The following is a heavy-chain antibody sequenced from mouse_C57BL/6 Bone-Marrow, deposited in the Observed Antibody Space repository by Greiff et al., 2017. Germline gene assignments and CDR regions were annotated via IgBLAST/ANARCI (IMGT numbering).Heavy chain of an antibody. CDR3: AFDGYPVAY. Sequence: EVHLVESGAELVKPGASVKFSCTASGFNIKDYSMYWVNQRTEQSLEWIGRIDPEDGDTKYAPKFQGQVTITADTYSNTAYLQLSSLTSEDTAVYYCAFDGYPVAYWGQGTLVTVSA. CDR2: IDPEDGDT. V-gene: IGHV14-2*01. D-gene: IGHD2-3*01. CDR1: GFNIKDYS. J-gene: IGHJ3*01.